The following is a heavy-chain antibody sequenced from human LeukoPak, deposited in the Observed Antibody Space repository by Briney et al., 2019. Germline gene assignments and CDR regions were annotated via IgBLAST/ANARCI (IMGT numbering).Heavy chain of an antibody. CDR1: GFSFKNVW. CDR2: IKSKTHGGTT. J-gene: IGHJ5*02. Sequence: GGSLRLSCAASGFSFKNVWMSWVRQAPGKGLEWVGRIKSKTHGGTTDYAAAVKGRFTISRDDSKSTLYLQMNSLRADDTAVYYCAKPGGGNYFTHNYFHPWGQGTLVAVSS. D-gene: IGHD1-26*01. CDR3: AKPGGGNYFTHNYFHP. V-gene: IGHV3-15*01.